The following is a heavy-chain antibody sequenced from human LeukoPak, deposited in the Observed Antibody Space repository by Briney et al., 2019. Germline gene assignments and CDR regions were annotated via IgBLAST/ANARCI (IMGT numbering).Heavy chain of an antibody. CDR3: ARDYSSSWYSTYFDY. CDR2: IYYSGST. J-gene: IGHJ4*02. CDR1: GGSISSSSYY. V-gene: IGHV4-39*07. D-gene: IGHD6-13*01. Sequence: PSETLSLTCTVSGGSISSSSYYWGWIRQPPGKGLEWIGSIYYSGSTYYNPSLKSRVTISVDTSKNQFSLKLSSVTAADTAVYYCARDYSSSWYSTYFDYWGQGTLVTVSS.